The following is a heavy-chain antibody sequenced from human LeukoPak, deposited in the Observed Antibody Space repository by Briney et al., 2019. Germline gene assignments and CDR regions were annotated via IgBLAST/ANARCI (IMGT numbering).Heavy chain of an antibody. CDR1: GFSFSTYA. J-gene: IGHJ4*02. Sequence: GGSLRLSCAASGFSFSTYAMAWVRQAPGKGLESVAGISGGGDTAYYADSVKGRFTISRDNSKNTLSLQLSTLRAEDTAIYYCAKDLTYDYDSTGYYFDYWGQGTLVTVSS. CDR3: AKDLTYDYDSTGYYFDY. V-gene: IGHV3-23*01. D-gene: IGHD3-22*01. CDR2: ISGGGDTA.